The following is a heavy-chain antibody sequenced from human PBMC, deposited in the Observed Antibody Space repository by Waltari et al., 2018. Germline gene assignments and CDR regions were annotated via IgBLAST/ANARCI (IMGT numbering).Heavy chain of an antibody. Sequence: EVQLVESGGGLVKPGGSLRLSCAASGFTFSSYSMNWVRQAPGKGLEWVSSITTSSTYIYYADSVKGLFTISRDNAKNSLYLQMNSLRAEDTAVYYCARYPEVVITTAYYFDYWGQGTLVTVSS. D-gene: IGHD3-22*01. V-gene: IGHV3-21*01. J-gene: IGHJ4*02. CDR3: ARYPEVVITTAYYFDY. CDR2: ITTSSTYI. CDR1: GFTFSSYS.